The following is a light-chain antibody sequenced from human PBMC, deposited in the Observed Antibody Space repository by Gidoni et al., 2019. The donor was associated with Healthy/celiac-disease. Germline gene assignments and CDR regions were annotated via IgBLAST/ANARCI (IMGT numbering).Light chain of an antibody. Sequence: EIVLTQSPATLSVSPGERATLSCRASQSVSSYLAWYQQNPGQAPRLLIYDASNRATGTPARFSGSGSGTDFTLTISSLEPEDFAVYYCQQRSNWPRYTFGQGTKLEIK. CDR3: QQRSNWPRYT. J-gene: IGKJ2*01. CDR1: QSVSSY. V-gene: IGKV3-11*01. CDR2: DAS.